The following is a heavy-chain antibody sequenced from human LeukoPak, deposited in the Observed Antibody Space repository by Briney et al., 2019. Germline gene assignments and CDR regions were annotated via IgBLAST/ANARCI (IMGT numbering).Heavy chain of an antibody. J-gene: IGHJ6*03. Sequence: PSGTLSLTCAVSGGSISSSNWWSWVRQPPGKGLEWIGEIYHSGSTNYNPSLKSRVTISVDKSKNQFSLKLSSVTAADTAVYYCARAPGYSYGPSHGYMDVWGKGTTVTISS. CDR3: ARAPGYSYGPSHGYMDV. V-gene: IGHV4-4*02. D-gene: IGHD5-18*01. CDR1: GGSISSSNW. CDR2: IYHSGST.